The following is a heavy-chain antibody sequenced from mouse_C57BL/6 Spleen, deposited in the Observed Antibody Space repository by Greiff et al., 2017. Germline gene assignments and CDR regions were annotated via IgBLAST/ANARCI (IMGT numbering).Heavy chain of an antibody. CDR3: ARVGTVVATRYFEV. CDR1: GYTFTSYW. J-gene: IGHJ1*03. V-gene: IGHV1-69*01. CDR2: IDPSDSYT. Sequence: QVQLQQPGAELVMPGASVKLSCKASGYTFTSYWMHWVKQRPGQGLEWIGEIDPSDSYTNYNQKFKGKSTLTVDKSSSTAYMQLSSLTSEDSGVYYCARVGTVVATRYFEVWGTGTTVTVSS. D-gene: IGHD1-1*01.